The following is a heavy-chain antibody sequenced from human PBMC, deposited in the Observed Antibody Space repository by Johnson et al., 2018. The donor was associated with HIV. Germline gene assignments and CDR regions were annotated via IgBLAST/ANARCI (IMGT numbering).Heavy chain of an antibody. J-gene: IGHJ3*02. CDR2: IKWSGGST. CDR3: ARVLESKVAAGSWAFDI. D-gene: IGHD6-13*01. CDR1: GFTFDDYG. Sequence: EVHLVESGGGVVRPGGSLRLSCAASGFTFDDYGMSWVRQGPGKRLEWVSGIKWSGGSTGYADSVKGRFTISRDNSKNTLYLQMNSLTTEDTAVYYCARVLESKVAAGSWAFDIWGQGTMVTVSS. V-gene: IGHV3-20*04.